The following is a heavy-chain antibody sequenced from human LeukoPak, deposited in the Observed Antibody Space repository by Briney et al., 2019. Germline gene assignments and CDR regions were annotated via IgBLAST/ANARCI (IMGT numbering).Heavy chain of an antibody. Sequence: SETLSLTCTVSGGSISSGANYWSWIRQPPGRGPEWIGYISHSESAYYSPSLESRITISVDRSKNQFSLKLKSVTAADTAVYYCARVHCSGGSCPLDYWGQGTLVTVSS. CDR1: GGSISSGANY. CDR3: ARVHCSGGSCPLDY. V-gene: IGHV4-30-2*01. CDR2: ISHSESA. D-gene: IGHD2-15*01. J-gene: IGHJ4*02.